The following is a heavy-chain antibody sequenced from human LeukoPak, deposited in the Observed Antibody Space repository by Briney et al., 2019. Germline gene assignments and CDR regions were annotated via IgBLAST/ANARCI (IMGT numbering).Heavy chain of an antibody. CDR1: GGSISSYY. J-gene: IGHJ4*02. D-gene: IGHD6-13*01. Sequence: PSETLSLTCTVSGGSISSYYWSWIRQPPGKGLEGIGYIYYSGSTNYNPSLKSRVTISVDTSKNQFSLKLSSVTAADTAVYYCARVRIEAAGTFDDMHWGQGTLVTVSS. V-gene: IGHV4-59*12. CDR3: ARVRIEAAGTFDDMH. CDR2: IYYSGST.